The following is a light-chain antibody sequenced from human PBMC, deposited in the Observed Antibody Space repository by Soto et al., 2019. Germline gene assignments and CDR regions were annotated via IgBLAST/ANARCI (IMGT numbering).Light chain of an antibody. Sequence: DIVMTQSPLSLPVTPAEPASISCRSSQSLLHSNGYNYLDWYLQKPGQSPQLLIYLGSNRASGVPDRFSGSGSGTDFTLKISRVEAEDVGVYYCLQALQPPPVTFGQGTKLEIK. CDR3: LQALQPPPVT. V-gene: IGKV2-28*01. CDR2: LGS. J-gene: IGKJ2*01. CDR1: QSLLHSNGYNY.